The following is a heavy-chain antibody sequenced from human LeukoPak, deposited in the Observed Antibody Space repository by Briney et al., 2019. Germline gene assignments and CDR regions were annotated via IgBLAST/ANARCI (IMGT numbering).Heavy chain of an antibody. D-gene: IGHD4-17*01. Sequence: SETLSLTCTVSGGSISSGGYYWRWIRQHPGKGLEWIGYIYYSGSTYYNPSLKSRVTISVDTSKNQFSLKLSSVTAADTAVYYCARQTTVTTDDCWGQGTLVTVSS. CDR3: ARQTTVTTDDC. V-gene: IGHV4-31*03. CDR2: IYYSGST. CDR1: GGSISSGGYY. J-gene: IGHJ4*02.